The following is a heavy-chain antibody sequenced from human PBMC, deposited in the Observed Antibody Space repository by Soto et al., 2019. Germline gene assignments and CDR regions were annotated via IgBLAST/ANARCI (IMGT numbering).Heavy chain of an antibody. CDR2: ISYDGSNK. Sequence: QVQLVESGGGVVQPGRSLRLSCAASGFTFSSYGMHWVRQAPGKGLEWVAVISYDGSNKYYADSVKGRFTISRDNSKNTVYLQMNSLRAEDTAVYYCAKAMDYSSGWYRDLVYCGQGTLVTGSS. D-gene: IGHD6-19*01. J-gene: IGHJ4*02. V-gene: IGHV3-30*18. CDR3: AKAMDYSSGWYRDLVY. CDR1: GFTFSSYG.